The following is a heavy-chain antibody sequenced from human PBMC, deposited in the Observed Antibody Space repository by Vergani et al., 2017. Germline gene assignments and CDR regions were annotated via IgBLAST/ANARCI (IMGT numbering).Heavy chain of an antibody. CDR2: ISSSAYDM. CDR3: ARDRKFAESWDRGMDV. D-gene: IGHD3-10*01. Sequence: QEQLVESGGGLVKPGGSLRLSCAVSGFTFSDFQMAWIRQAPGKGLKWISSISSSAYDMYYEDSVKGRFNISRDNAKNTLYLQMNSLRAEDTGIYYCARDRKFAESWDRGMDVWGQGATVTVSS. J-gene: IGHJ6*02. V-gene: IGHV3-11*01. CDR1: GFTFSDFQ.